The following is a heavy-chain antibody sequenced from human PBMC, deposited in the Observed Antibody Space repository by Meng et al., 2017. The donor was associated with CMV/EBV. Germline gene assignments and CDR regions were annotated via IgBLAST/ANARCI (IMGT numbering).Heavy chain of an antibody. V-gene: IGHV4-4*07. Sequence: QVQLQESAPGRVKPSETLSLTGTVSGGSISSYYWSWIRQPAGKGLEWIGRIYTSGSTNYNPSLKSRVTMSVDTSKNQFSLKLSSVTAADTAVYYCARGPEVDYGDYVGLNYWGQGTLVTVSS. CDR3: ARGPEVDYGDYVGLNY. CDR2: IYTSGST. D-gene: IGHD4-17*01. CDR1: GGSISSYY. J-gene: IGHJ4*02.